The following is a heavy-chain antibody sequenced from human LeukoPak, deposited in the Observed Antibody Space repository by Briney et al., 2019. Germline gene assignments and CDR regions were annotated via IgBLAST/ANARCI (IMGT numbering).Heavy chain of an antibody. J-gene: IGHJ4*02. CDR2: ISSSGTII. CDR3: ARLYILTGYYYFDY. D-gene: IGHD3-9*01. Sequence: PGGSLRLSCAVSGFTFSSYDMNWVRQAPGKGLEWVSYISSSGTIIYYADSMKGRFTISRDNAKNSVYLQMNSLRAEDTAVYYCARLYILTGYYYFDYWGQGSLVTVSS. CDR1: GFTFSSYD. V-gene: IGHV3-48*03.